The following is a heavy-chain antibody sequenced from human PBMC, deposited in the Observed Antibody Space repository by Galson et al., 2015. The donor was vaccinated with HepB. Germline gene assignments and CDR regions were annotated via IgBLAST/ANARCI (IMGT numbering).Heavy chain of an antibody. CDR1: GFTFSSFW. CDR3: ARAQSYCSNGVCYNHFTGMDI. J-gene: IGHJ6*02. D-gene: IGHD2-8*01. V-gene: IGHV3-7*01. CDR2: IKEDGSKK. Sequence: SLRLSCAVSGFTFSSFWMSWVRQAPGKGLEWVANIKEDGSKKFYADSVKGRFTISRDNAKNSLSLQMTSLRAEDTAVYYCARAQSYCSNGVCYNHFTGMDIWGQGTTVTVSS.